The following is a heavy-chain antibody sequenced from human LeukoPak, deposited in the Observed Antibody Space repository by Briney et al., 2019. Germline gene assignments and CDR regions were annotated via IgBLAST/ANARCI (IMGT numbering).Heavy chain of an antibody. J-gene: IGHJ4*02. CDR3: AAQYSGYVRLDY. V-gene: IGHV4-59*12. CDR2: IYYTGST. Sequence: SETLSLTCSVSGGSIGRYWWSWIRQPPGKGLEWIGYIYYTGSTNCNPSLKSRVTISLDTSKNQFSLKLSSVTAADTAVYYCAAQYSGYVRLDYWGQGTLVTVSS. D-gene: IGHD5-12*01. CDR1: GGSIGRYW.